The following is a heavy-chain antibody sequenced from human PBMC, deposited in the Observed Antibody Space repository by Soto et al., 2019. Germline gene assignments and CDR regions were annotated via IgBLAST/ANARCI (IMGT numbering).Heavy chain of an antibody. V-gene: IGHV5-10-1*01. CDR2: IDPSDSYT. D-gene: IGHD1-26*01. CDR3: SGVGSYYNHHGMDF. J-gene: IGHJ6*04. CDR1: GYSFTSYW. Sequence: GESLKISCKGSGYSFTSYWISWVRQMPGKGLEWMGRIDPSDSYTNYSPSFQGHVTISADKSISTAYLQWSSLKTSDTAMYYCSGVGSYYNHHGMDFWPKGSTVTGSS.